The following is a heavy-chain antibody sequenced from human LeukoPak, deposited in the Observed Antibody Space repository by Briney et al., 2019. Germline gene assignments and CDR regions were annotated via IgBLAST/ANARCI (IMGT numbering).Heavy chain of an antibody. CDR1: GYTFTDYY. CDR3: ARGGGSGSQFDY. Sequence: GASVKVSCKASGYTFTDYYMHWVRQAPGQGLEWMGWINPDSGGTSYAQNFQGRVTMTGDTSISTAYMELNTLTSDDTAIYYCARGGGSGSQFDYWGQGTLVTVSS. D-gene: IGHD3-10*01. J-gene: IGHJ4*02. CDR2: INPDSGGT. V-gene: IGHV1-2*02.